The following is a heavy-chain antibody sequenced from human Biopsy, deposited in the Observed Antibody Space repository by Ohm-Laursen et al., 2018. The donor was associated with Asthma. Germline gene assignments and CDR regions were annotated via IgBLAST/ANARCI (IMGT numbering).Heavy chain of an antibody. CDR3: ARGVDRVTGLLDHFDS. D-gene: IGHD2-21*02. V-gene: IGHV4-59*01. Sequence: PGTLSLTCAVYGGSFSNYYWSWIRQPPGKGLESIGHVYYSGSTNYNPSLKSRVTISIDASKNQFSLKLTSVTAADTAVYYCARGVDRVTGLLDHFDSWGQGTLVTVSS. J-gene: IGHJ4*02. CDR1: GGSFSNYY. CDR2: VYYSGST.